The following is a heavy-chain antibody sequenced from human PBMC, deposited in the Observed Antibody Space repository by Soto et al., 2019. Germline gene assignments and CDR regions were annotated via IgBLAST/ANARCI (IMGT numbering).Heavy chain of an antibody. J-gene: IGHJ5*02. CDR2: IIPIFGTA. D-gene: IGHD5-12*01. V-gene: IGHV1-69*12. CDR3: ARGSGYVRSVRNNWFDP. Sequence: QVQLVQSGAEVKKPGSSVKVSCKASGGTFSSYAISWVRQAPGQGLEWMGGIIPIFGTANYAQKFQGRVTITADESPSTAYRELSSLRSEDTAGYYGARGSGYVRSVRNNWFDPRGQGTLVTVSS. CDR1: GGTFSSYA.